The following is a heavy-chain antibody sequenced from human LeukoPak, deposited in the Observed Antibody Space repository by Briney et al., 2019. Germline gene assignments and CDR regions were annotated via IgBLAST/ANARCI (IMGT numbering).Heavy chain of an antibody. Sequence: GGSLRLSCAASGFTFSSYWMHWVRQAPGKGLVWVSRINSDGSSTSYADSVKGRFTIPRDNAKNTLYLQMNSLRAEDTAVYYCARAKGYSRRAFDIWGQGTMVTVSS. CDR1: GFTFSSYW. J-gene: IGHJ3*02. D-gene: IGHD3-22*01. CDR2: INSDGSST. V-gene: IGHV3-74*01. CDR3: ARAKGYSRRAFDI.